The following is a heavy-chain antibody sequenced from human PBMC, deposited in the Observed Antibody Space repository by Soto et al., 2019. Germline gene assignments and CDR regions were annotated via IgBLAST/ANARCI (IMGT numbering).Heavy chain of an antibody. CDR2: IKSKTDGGTT. J-gene: IGHJ3*02. Sequence: PGGSLRLSCAASGFTFSNAWMSWVRQAPGKGLEWVGRIKSKTDGGTTDYAAPVKGRFTISRDDSKNTLYLQMNSLKTEDTAVYYCTTVSSGPRFFLIGQGYHIWGQGTMVTVSS. CDR3: TTVSSGPRFFLIGQGYHI. D-gene: IGHD6-19*01. V-gene: IGHV3-15*01. CDR1: GFTFSNAW.